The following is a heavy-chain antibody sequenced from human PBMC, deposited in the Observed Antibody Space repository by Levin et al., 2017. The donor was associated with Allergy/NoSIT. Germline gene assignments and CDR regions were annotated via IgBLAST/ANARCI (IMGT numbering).Heavy chain of an antibody. CDR3: ARSATITMVRGAIGAFDI. CDR1: GFTVSSNY. Sequence: ASVKVSCAASGFTVSSNYMSWVRQAPGKGLEWVSVIYSGGSTYYADSVKGRFTISRDNSKNTLYLQMNSLRAEDTAVYYCARSATITMVRGAIGAFDIWGQGTMVTVSS. D-gene: IGHD3-10*01. J-gene: IGHJ3*02. CDR2: IYSGGST. V-gene: IGHV3-66*01.